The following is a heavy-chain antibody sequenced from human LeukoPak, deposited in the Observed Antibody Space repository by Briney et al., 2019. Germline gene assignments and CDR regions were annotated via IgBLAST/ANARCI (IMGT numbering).Heavy chain of an antibody. J-gene: IGHJ5*02. Sequence: SETLSLTCAVYGGSFSGYYWSWIRQPPGKGLEWIGEINHSGSTNYNPSLQSRVTISVDTSKIQFSLKLRSVTAADTAVYYCARGSGYYDSSGYSPWGQGTLVTVSS. CDR3: ARGSGYYDSSGYSP. CDR2: INHSGST. V-gene: IGHV4-34*01. CDR1: GGSFSGYY. D-gene: IGHD3-22*01.